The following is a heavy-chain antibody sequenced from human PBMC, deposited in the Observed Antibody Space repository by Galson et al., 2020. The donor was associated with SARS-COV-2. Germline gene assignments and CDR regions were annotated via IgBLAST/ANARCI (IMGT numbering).Heavy chain of an antibody. CDR1: GFTFDDYA. V-gene: IGHV3-9*01. J-gene: IGHJ4*02. CDR3: AKADYDFWSGSGADY. D-gene: IGHD3-3*01. CDR2: ISWNSGSI. Sequence: GGSLRLSCAASGFTFDDYAMHWVRQAPGKGLEWVSGISWNSGSIGYADSVKGRFTISRDNAKNSLYLQMNSLRAEDTALYYCAKADYDFWSGSGADYWGQGTLVTVSS.